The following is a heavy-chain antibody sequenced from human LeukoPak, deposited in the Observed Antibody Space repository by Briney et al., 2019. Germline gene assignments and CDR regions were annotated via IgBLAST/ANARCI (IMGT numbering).Heavy chain of an antibody. V-gene: IGHV4-61*08. Sequence: SETLSLTCTVSGGSISSGGYYWSWIRQPPGKGLEWIGYIYYSGSTNYNPSLKSRVTISVDTSKNQFSLKLSSVTAADTAVYYCAREIPTYDFWSGYYMSHYFDYWGQGTLVTVSS. CDR1: GGSISSGGYY. J-gene: IGHJ4*02. CDR3: AREIPTYDFWSGYYMSHYFDY. CDR2: IYYSGST. D-gene: IGHD3-3*01.